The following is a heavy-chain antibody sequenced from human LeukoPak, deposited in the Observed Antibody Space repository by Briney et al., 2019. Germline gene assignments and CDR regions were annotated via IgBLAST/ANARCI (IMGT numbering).Heavy chain of an antibody. CDR2: IKGDESDD. Sequence: GGSLRLSCAASGFSFSRYWMTWVRQAPGKGLEWVANIKGDESDDHYVASVRGRFTVSRGNAKRSLYLQMNNLRAEDTGVYYCARVADYDFLSGYYSPFDHWGQGVLVIVSS. J-gene: IGHJ4*02. V-gene: IGHV3-7*01. CDR1: GFSFSRYW. CDR3: ARVADYDFLSGYYSPFDH. D-gene: IGHD3-3*01.